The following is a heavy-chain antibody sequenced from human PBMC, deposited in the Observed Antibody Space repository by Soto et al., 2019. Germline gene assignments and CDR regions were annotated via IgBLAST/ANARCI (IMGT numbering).Heavy chain of an antibody. D-gene: IGHD2-21*02. J-gene: IGHJ4*02. CDR2: INPSSSST. Sequence: KVSCKASGYTFSNYYMHWVRQAPGQGLEWMGIINPSSSSTTYAQRFQGRVTMTRDTSTNTVYMDLSSLRSEDTAMYYCARMEAYCGGDCPFDYWGQGTLVTVSS. CDR1: GYTFSNYY. CDR3: ARMEAYCGGDCPFDY. V-gene: IGHV1-46*01.